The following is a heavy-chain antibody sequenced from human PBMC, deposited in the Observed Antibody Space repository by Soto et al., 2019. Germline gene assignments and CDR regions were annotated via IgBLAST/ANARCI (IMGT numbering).Heavy chain of an antibody. Sequence: RLSCAASGFTFSSYGMHWVRQAPGKGLEWVAVISYDGSNKYYVDSVKGRFTISRDNAKNSLYLQMNSLRAEDTAVYYCASAWEPWDYYYYGMDVWGQGTTVTVSS. CDR1: GFTFSSYG. V-gene: IGHV3-30*03. D-gene: IGHD1-26*01. J-gene: IGHJ6*02. CDR3: ASAWEPWDYYYYGMDV. CDR2: ISYDGSNK.